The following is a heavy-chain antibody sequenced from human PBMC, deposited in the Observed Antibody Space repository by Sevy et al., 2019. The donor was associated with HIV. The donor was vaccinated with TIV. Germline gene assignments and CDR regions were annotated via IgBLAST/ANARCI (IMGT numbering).Heavy chain of an antibody. J-gene: IGHJ2*01. D-gene: IGHD3-16*01. Sequence: GGSLRLSCAASAFTFNNFWMSWVRQAPGKGLEWVAHINEDGSGTYYVDSVRGRFTMSRDNAKSSVYVQMNSLRAEDTAVYYSARELWEGRGYFDLWGRGTLVTVSS. V-gene: IGHV3-7*01. CDR2: INEDGSGT. CDR1: AFTFNNFW. CDR3: ARELWEGRGYFDL.